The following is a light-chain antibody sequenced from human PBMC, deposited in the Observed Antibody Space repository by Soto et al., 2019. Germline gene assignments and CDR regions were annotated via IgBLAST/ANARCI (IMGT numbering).Light chain of an antibody. J-gene: IGKJ1*01. CDR3: QHYGHALWA. CDR2: GAS. V-gene: IGKV3-20*01. Sequence: EIVMTQSPATLSVSPGERATLSFRASQSISSNLAWYQQKPGQSPRLLMSGASRRATGVPDRFSGSGSGTDFTLTISRLEPEDFAVYYCQHYGHALWAFGQGTKVDIK. CDR1: QSISSN.